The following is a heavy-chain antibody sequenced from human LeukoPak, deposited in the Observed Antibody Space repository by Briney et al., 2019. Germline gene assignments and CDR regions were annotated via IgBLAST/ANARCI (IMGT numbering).Heavy chain of an antibody. CDR1: GGSISSGGYS. D-gene: IGHD3-10*01. CDR2: VYHSGST. V-gene: IGHV4-30-2*01. Sequence: SQTLSLTCAVSGGSISSGGYSWSWIRQPPGKGLEWIGYVYHSGSTYYNPSLKSRVTISVDRSKNQFSLKLSSVTAADTAVYYCARSTVNYYGSGSYSRFDYWGQGTLVTVSS. CDR3: ARSTVNYYGSGSYSRFDY. J-gene: IGHJ4*02.